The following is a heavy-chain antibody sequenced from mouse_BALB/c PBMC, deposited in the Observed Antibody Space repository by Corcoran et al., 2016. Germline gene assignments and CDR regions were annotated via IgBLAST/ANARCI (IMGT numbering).Heavy chain of an antibody. CDR2: INPYNDGT. Sequence: EVQLQQSGPELVKPGASEKMSCKASGYTFTSYVMHWVKQKPGQGLEWIGYINPYNDGTKYNEKFKGKATLTSDKSSSTAYMELSSLTSEDSAVYYCAREGRGYAMDYWGQGTSVTVSS. CDR1: GYTFTSYV. CDR3: AREGRGYAMDY. J-gene: IGHJ4*01. V-gene: IGHV1S136*01.